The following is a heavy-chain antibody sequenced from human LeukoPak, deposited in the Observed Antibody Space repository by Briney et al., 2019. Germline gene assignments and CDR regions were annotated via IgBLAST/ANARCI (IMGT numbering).Heavy chain of an antibody. V-gene: IGHV4-59*08. CDR3: ARHRWELSAFDI. CDR1: SGSINGYY. Sequence: PSETLSLTCTVSSGSINGYYWSWIRQPPGKGLEWVGYISYSGSTNYNPSLKSRVTISVDTSKNQFSLKLSSVTAADTAVYYCARHRWELSAFDIWGQGTMVTVSS. D-gene: IGHD1-26*01. CDR2: ISYSGST. J-gene: IGHJ3*02.